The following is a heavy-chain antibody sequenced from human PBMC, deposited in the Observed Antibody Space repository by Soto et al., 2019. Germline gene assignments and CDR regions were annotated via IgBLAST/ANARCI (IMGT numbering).Heavy chain of an antibody. CDR3: ARGGSGYVWFNEF. CDR2: IIPVFGTT. D-gene: IGHD3-22*01. Sequence: QEQLVQSGAAVKKSGSSVKVSCKDTGGLFSSYAVSWVRQAPGQGLEWMGGIIPVFGTTYYAENFQGRVTITADESTNTAYMELSSLTSEDTAMYYCARGGSGYVWFNEFWGQGTLVTVSS. CDR1: GGLFSSYA. V-gene: IGHV1-69*01. J-gene: IGHJ4*02.